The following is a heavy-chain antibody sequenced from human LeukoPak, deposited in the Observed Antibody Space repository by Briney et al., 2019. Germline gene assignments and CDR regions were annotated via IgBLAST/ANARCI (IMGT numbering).Heavy chain of an antibody. V-gene: IGHV1-69-2*01. CDR3: ATQASYGFIDY. J-gene: IGHJ4*02. CDR2: VDPEDGET. Sequence: ASVKISCKVSGYTFTDYYMHWVQQAPGKGLEWMGLVDPEDGETIYAEKFQGRVTITADTSTDTAYTELSSLRSEDTAVYYCATQASYGFIDYWGQGTLVTVSS. D-gene: IGHD5-18*01. CDR1: GYTFTDYY.